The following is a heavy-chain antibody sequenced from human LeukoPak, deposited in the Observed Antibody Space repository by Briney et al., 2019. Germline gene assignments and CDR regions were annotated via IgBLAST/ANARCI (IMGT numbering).Heavy chain of an antibody. CDR3: ARDSRSGGLEWSTDYYYMDV. J-gene: IGHJ6*03. CDR1: GYTFTSYG. D-gene: IGHD3-3*01. CDR2: ISAYNGNT. Sequence: ASVKVSCKASGYTFTSYGISWVRQAPGQGLEWMGWISAYNGNTNYAQKLQGRVTMTTDTSTSTAYMELRSLRSDDTAGYYCARDSRSGGLEWSTDYYYMDVWGKGTTVTVSS. V-gene: IGHV1-18*01.